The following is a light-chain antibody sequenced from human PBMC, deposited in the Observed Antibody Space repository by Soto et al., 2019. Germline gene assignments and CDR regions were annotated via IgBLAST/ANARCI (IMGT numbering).Light chain of an antibody. J-gene: IGLJ2*01. CDR3: SSYTSSSVV. CDR2: EVS. CDR1: SIDVGGYNY. V-gene: IGLV2-14*01. Sequence: QSVLTQPASVSGSPGQSITISCTGTSIDVGGYNYVSWYQQHPGKAPKLMIYEVSNRPSGVSNRFSGSKSGNTASLTISGLQAEDEADYYCSSYTSSSVVFGGGTKLTVL.